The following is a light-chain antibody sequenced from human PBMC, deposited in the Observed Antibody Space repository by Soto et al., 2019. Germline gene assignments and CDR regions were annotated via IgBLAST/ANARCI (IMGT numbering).Light chain of an antibody. Sequence: QSALTQPASVSASPGQSITISCTGTSSDVGGYKFVSWYQHHPGKAPKLMIYEVNNRPSGVSNRFSGSKSGNTASLTISGLQAEDEADYYCSSYTISNTLPFVFGTGTKLTVL. CDR1: SSDVGGYKF. CDR3: SSYTISNTLPFV. CDR2: EVN. J-gene: IGLJ1*01. V-gene: IGLV2-14*01.